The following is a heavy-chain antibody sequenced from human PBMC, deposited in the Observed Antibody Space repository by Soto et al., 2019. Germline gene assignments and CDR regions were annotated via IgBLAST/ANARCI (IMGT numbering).Heavy chain of an antibody. CDR2: LSSSGGRT. V-gene: IGHV3-23*01. J-gene: IGHJ4*02. CDR3: AKVANSGVVIEYFDY. Sequence: SLRLSCGTSGFTFGNYGMGWVRQAPGKGLEWVSGLSSSGGRTYYADSVKGRFTISRDNSKNTLFLQMNSLRAEDTAVYYCAKVANSGVVIEYFDYWGQGSLVTVSS. D-gene: IGHD3-3*01. CDR1: GFTFGNYG.